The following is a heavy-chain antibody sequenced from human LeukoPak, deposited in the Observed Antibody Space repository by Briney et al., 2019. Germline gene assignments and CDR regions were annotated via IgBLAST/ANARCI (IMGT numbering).Heavy chain of an antibody. CDR3: ARERGYDFWSGYPTSYYFDY. J-gene: IGHJ4*02. Sequence: GGSLRLSCAASGFTFSSYGMHWVRQAPGKGLEWVAVISYDGSNKFYADSVKGRFTISRDNSKNTLYLQMGSLRAEDMAVYYCARERGYDFWSGYPTSYYFDYWGQGTLVTVSS. CDR1: GFTFSSYG. CDR2: ISYDGSNK. D-gene: IGHD3-3*01. V-gene: IGHV3-30*03.